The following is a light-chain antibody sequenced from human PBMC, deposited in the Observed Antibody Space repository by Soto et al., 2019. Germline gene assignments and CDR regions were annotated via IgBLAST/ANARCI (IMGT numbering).Light chain of an antibody. J-gene: IGKJ3*01. CDR3: QQRSNWPPT. CDR1: QSVSSY. V-gene: IGKV3-11*01. CDR2: DAS. Sequence: EIVLTQSPATLSLSPGERATLSCRASQSVSSYLAWYQQKPGQAPRLLIYDASNRATGIPARFSGSGSGTDFPLTNSSLEPEDFAVYYCQQRSNWPPTFGPGTKVDIK.